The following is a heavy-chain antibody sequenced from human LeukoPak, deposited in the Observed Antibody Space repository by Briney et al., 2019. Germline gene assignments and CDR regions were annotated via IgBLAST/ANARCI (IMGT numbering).Heavy chain of an antibody. CDR2: ISGSGGST. CDR3: AKLRPYTAMVTYFDY. V-gene: IGHV3-23*01. Sequence: GGSLRLSCAASGFTFDDYAMSWVRQAPGKGLEWVSAISGSGGSTYYADSVKGRFTISRDNSKSTLYLQMNSLRAEDTAVYYCAKLRPYTAMVTYFDYWGQGTLVTVSS. J-gene: IGHJ4*02. CDR1: GFTFDDYA. D-gene: IGHD5-18*01.